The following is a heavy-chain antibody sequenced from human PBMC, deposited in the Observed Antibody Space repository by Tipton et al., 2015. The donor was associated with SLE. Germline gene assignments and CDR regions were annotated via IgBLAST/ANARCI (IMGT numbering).Heavy chain of an antibody. D-gene: IGHD3-22*01. V-gene: IGHV4-59*08. CDR2: VSYSGRT. J-gene: IGHJ4*02. CDR3: ARQPYYESPFDY. Sequence: TLSLTCSVSGGSINVYYWSWVRQPPGKGLEWIGYVSYSGRTNYNPSLQSRVTISVDTSKNQFSLKLRAVTAADTAVYFCARQPYYESPFDYWGQGTLVTVSS. CDR1: GGSINVYY.